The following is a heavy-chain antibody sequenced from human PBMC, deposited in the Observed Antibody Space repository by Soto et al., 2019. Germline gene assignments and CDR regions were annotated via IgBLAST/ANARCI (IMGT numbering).Heavy chain of an antibody. V-gene: IGHV3-66*01. D-gene: IGHD2-8*01. CDR2: IYSGGST. J-gene: IGHJ4*02. CDR3: ARDRVLDCTNGVCYHVGDY. CDR1: GFTVSSNY. Sequence: GGSLRLSCAASGFTVSSNYMSWVRQAPGKGLEWVSVIYSGGSTYYADSVKGRFTISRDNSKNTLYLQMNSLRAEDTAVYYCARDRVLDCTNGVCYHVGDYWGQGTLVTVSS.